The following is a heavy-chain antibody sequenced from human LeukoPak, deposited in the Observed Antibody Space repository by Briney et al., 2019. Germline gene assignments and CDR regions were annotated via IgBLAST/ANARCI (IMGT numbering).Heavy chain of an antibody. V-gene: IGHV4-31*03. CDR2: IYYSGST. J-gene: IGHJ4*02. CDR1: GGSISSGGYY. CDR3: ARRDFWSGYSRFDY. Sequence: PSETLSLTCTVSGGSISSGGYYWSWIRQHPGKGLEWIGYIYYSGSTYYNPSLKSRVTISVDTSKNQFSLKLSSVTAADTAVYYCARRDFWSGYSRFDYWGQGTLVTVSS. D-gene: IGHD3-3*01.